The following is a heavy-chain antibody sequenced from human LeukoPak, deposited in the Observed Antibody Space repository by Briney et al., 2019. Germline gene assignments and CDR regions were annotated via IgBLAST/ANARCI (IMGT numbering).Heavy chain of an antibody. CDR3: ARKKCSSTSCYKELGAFDI. D-gene: IGHD2-2*02. V-gene: IGHV4-34*01. CDR2: INHSGST. Sequence: SETLSLTCAVYGGSFSGYYWSWIRQPPGKGLEWIGGINHSGSTNYNPSLKSRVTISVDTSKNQFSLKLSSVTAADTAVYYCARKKCSSTSCYKELGAFDIWGQGTMVTVSS. J-gene: IGHJ3*02. CDR1: GGSFSGYY.